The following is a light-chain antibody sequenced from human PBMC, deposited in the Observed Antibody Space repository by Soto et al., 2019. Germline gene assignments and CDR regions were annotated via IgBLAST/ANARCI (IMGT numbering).Light chain of an antibody. CDR1: HNDIGTYDY. CDR3: SSFTSNRIRV. CDR2: GVT. Sequence: QSALTQPTSVSGSPGQSITISCTGNHNDIGTYDYVSWYQQHPGRAPRLLIHGVTTRPSGISGRFSASKSGLTASLTISGPQPEDEADYYCSSFTSNRIRVFGPGTKVTVL. V-gene: IGLV2-14*03. J-gene: IGLJ1*01.